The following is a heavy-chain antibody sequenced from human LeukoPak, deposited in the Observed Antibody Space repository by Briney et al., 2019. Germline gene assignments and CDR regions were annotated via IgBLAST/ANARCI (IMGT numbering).Heavy chain of an antibody. Sequence: PLASVKVSCKASGYTFTDYYMHWVRQAPGQGLEWMGWINPNSGGTNYAQKFQGRVTMTRDTSISTAYMELSRLTSDDTAVYYCARAEMATVPAYWGPGTLVTVSS. CDR1: GYTFTDYY. V-gene: IGHV1-2*02. D-gene: IGHD5-24*01. CDR3: ARAEMATVPAY. CDR2: INPNSGGT. J-gene: IGHJ4*02.